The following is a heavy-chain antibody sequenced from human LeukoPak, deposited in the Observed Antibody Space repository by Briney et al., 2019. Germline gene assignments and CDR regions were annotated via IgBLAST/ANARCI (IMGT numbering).Heavy chain of an antibody. CDR2: IYHSGNT. J-gene: IGHJ4*02. CDR1: GYSINSGNY. D-gene: IGHD3-22*01. V-gene: IGHV4-38-2*02. Sequence: PSETLSLTCTVSGYSINSGNYWGWIRQPPGKGLEWTGSIYHSGNTYYDPSLKSRVTMSVHTSKNQFSLNLSSVTAADTAVYYCATQSGSLGDYFDYWGQGTLVTVSS. CDR3: ATQSGSLGDYFDY.